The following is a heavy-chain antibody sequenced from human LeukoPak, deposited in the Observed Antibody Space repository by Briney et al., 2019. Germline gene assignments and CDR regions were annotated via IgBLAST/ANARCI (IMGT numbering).Heavy chain of an antibody. CDR2: IIPIFGTA. CDR1: GGTFSSYA. Sequence: SVRVSCKASGGTFSSYAISWVRQAPGQGLEWMGGIIPIFGTANYAQKFQGRVTITADESTSTAYMELSSLRSEDTAVYYCARDRETHLAGVAGIMGYGMDVWGQGTTVTVSS. V-gene: IGHV1-69*13. D-gene: IGHD6-19*01. J-gene: IGHJ6*02. CDR3: ARDRETHLAGVAGIMGYGMDV.